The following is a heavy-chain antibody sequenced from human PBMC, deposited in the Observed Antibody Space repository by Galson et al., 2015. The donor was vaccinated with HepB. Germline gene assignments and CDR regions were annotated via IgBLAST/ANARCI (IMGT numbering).Heavy chain of an antibody. V-gene: IGHV3-66*02. D-gene: IGHD3-16*01. Sequence: SLRLSCAASGFIASSNYMIWVRQAPGKGLEWVSVIYSGGTTYYADPVKGRFTISRDKSRNTVYLQMSSLTPEDTAVYFCVPFPTALPPGDSRGQGTLVTVSS. CDR3: VPFPTALPPGDS. CDR1: GFIASSNY. CDR2: IYSGGTT. J-gene: IGHJ4*02.